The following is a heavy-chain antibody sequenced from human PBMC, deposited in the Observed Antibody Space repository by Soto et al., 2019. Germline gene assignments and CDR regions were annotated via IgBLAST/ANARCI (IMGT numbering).Heavy chain of an antibody. CDR3: ARDSGQYTGPAFDI. CDR2: IYYSGST. D-gene: IGHD3-10*01. V-gene: IGHV4-59*01. Sequence: ETLSLTCTVSGGSISSYYWSWIRQPPGKGLEWIGYIYYSGSTNYNPSLKSRVTISVDTSKNQFSLKLSSVTAADTAVYYCARDSGQYTGPAFDIWGQATMVTVSS. CDR1: GGSISSYY. J-gene: IGHJ3*02.